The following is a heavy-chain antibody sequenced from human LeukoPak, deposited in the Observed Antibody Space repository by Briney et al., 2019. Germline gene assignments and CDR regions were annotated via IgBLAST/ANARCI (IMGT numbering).Heavy chain of an antibody. D-gene: IGHD1-26*01. CDR1: GFTFSSYG. V-gene: IGHV3-30*02. CDR3: AKDKGGRIVGATTFDY. Sequence: GGSLRLSCAASGFTFSSYGMHWVRQAPGKGLEWVAFIRYDGSNKYCADSVKGRFTISRDNSKNTLYLQMNSLRAEDTAVYYCAKDKGGRIVGATTFDYWGQGTLVTVSS. CDR2: IRYDGSNK. J-gene: IGHJ4*02.